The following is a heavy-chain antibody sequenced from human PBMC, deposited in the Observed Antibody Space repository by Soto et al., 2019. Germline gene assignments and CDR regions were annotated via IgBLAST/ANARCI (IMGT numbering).Heavy chain of an antibody. V-gene: IGHV3-74*01. CDR1: GFTFSSYW. CDR2: INSDGSRT. CDR3: ARGEWLHKVVVYQLDY. J-gene: IGHJ4*02. D-gene: IGHD3-3*01. Sequence: EVQLVESGGGLVQPGGSLRLSCAASGFTFSSYWMHWVRQAPGKGLVWVSRINSDGSRTSYADSVKGRFTISRDNAKNTLYLQMNSLRAEDTAVYYCARGEWLHKVVVYQLDYWGQGTLVTGSS.